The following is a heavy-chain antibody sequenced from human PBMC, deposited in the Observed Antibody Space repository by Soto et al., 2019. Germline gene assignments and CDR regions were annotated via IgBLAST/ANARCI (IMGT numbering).Heavy chain of an antibody. D-gene: IGHD3-3*01. V-gene: IGHV4-31*03. CDR1: GGSISSGGYY. CDR2: IYYSGST. Sequence: SETLSLTCTVSGGSISSGGYYWSWIRQHPGEGLEWIGYIYYSGSTYYNPSLKSRVTISVDTSKNQFSLKLSSVTAADTAVYYCARDLKYGYDFRSGYYYGMDVWGQGTTVTVSS. J-gene: IGHJ6*02. CDR3: ARDLKYGYDFRSGYYYGMDV.